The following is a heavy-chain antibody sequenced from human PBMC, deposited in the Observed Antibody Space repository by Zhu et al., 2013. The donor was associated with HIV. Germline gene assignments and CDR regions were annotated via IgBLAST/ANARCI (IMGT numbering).Heavy chain of an antibody. D-gene: IGHD3-10*01. V-gene: IGHV1-8*01. CDR3: AREGPGRYYGSGSNENYGMDV. CDR2: MNPNSGNT. Sequence: QVQLVQSGAEVKKPGASVKVSCKASGYTFTSYDINWVRQATGQGLEWMGWMNPNSGNTGYAQKFQGRVTMTRNTSISTAYMELSSPRSEDTAVYYCAREGPGRYYGSGSNENYGMDVVGPRDHGHRLL. CDR1: GYTFTSYD. J-gene: IGHJ6*02.